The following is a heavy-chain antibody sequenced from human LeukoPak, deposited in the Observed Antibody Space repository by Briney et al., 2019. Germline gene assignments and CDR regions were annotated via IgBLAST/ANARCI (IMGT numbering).Heavy chain of an antibody. CDR2: IYPGDSDT. J-gene: IGHJ4*02. Sequence: GESLKISCKGSGYSFTSYWIGWVRQMPGKGLEWMGIIYPGDSDTRYSPSFQGQVTISADKSISTAYLQWSSLKASDTAMYYCARQGLNWRYSSSWFFDYWGQGTLVTVSS. CDR1: GYSFTSYW. V-gene: IGHV5-51*01. D-gene: IGHD6-13*01. CDR3: ARQGLNWRYSSSWFFDY.